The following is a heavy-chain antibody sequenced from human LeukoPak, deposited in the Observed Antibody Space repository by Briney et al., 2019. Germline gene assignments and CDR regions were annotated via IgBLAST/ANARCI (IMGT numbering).Heavy chain of an antibody. Sequence: PSETLSLTCTVSGGSISTYYWSWIRQPPGKGLEWIGYIYYSGKTNYNPSLKSRVTISVDTSKNQFSLKLSSVTAADTAVYYCARGEAYDSSGYYYTHTYYFDYWGQGTLVTVSS. CDR3: ARGEAYDSSGYYYTHTYYFDY. J-gene: IGHJ4*02. V-gene: IGHV4-59*01. CDR1: GGSISTYY. CDR2: IYYSGKT. D-gene: IGHD3-22*01.